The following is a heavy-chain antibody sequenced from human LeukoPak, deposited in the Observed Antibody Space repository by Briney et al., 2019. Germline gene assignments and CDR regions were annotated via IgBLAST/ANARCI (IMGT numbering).Heavy chain of an antibody. CDR1: GGSISSGGYY. V-gene: IGHV4-31*03. Sequence: SETLSLTCTVSGGSISSGGYYWSWIRQHPGKGLEWIGYIYYSGSTYYNPSLKSRVTISVDTSKNQFSLKLSSVTAADTAVYYCARGYDGWKIPHWFDPWGQGTLVTVSS. CDR3: ARGYDGWKIPHWFDP. CDR2: IYYSGST. J-gene: IGHJ5*02. D-gene: IGHD5-24*01.